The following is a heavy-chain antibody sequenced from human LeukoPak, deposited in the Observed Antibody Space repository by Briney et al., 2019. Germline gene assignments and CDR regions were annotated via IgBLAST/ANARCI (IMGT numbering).Heavy chain of an antibody. CDR1: GYTFTSNY. D-gene: IGHD3-10*01. CDR3: ARDSGNYHYDMDV. CDR2: NFFHDGTT. V-gene: IGHV1-46*01. Sequence: ASVKVSCKASGYTFTSNYIHWVRQAPGQGLEWMGINFFHDGTTSNTQKFPGRLTMTRDTSTSTVYMELSSLRSEDTAVYYCARDSGNYHYDMDVWGQGTTVIVSS. J-gene: IGHJ6*02.